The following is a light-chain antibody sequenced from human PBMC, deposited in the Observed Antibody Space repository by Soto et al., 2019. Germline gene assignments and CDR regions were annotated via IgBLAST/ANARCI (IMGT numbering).Light chain of an antibody. CDR3: QQYGGSPWT. V-gene: IGKV3-20*01. CDR2: GAS. CDR1: QSVTSNN. J-gene: IGKJ1*01. Sequence: EIVLTQSPGTLSLSPGERATLSCRASQSVTSNNLAWYQHKPGQAPRLLIYGASNRATGFPDRFSGSGSGTDFTLTISRLEPEDFAVYYCQQYGGSPWTFGQGTKVEIK.